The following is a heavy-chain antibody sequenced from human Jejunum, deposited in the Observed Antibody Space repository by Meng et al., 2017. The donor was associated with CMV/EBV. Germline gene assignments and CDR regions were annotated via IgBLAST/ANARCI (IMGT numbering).Heavy chain of an antibody. Sequence: GFTVNSNFMTWVRQAPGKGLEWVAVGYSAGMTYYADSVKGRFTISRDNSKNTMFLQMNGLRLEDTAMYYCAAEVAVRNYFSYGMDVWGQGTTVTVSS. CDR1: GFTVNSNF. J-gene: IGHJ6*02. CDR2: GYSAGMT. D-gene: IGHD3-10*01. CDR3: AAEVAVRNYFSYGMDV. V-gene: IGHV3-66*02.